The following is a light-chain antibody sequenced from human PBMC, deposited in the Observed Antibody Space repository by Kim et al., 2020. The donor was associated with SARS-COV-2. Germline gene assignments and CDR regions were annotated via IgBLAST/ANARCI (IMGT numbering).Light chain of an antibody. CDR1: QNIKKN. V-gene: IGKV1-33*01. CDR3: LQYDNLPYT. CDR2: DAS. Sequence: SASIRDTVIITCQATQNIKKNLNWYQQKPWEAPKLLIYDASILEAGVPSRFSGSGSGTDYALTITSLQPEDIATYYCLQYDNLPYTFGQGTKLEIK. J-gene: IGKJ2*01.